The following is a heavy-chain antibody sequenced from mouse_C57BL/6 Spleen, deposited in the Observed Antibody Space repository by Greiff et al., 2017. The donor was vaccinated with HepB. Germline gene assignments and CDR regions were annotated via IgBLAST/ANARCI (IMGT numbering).Heavy chain of an antibody. CDR1: GYSFTGYF. Sequence: EVQLQQSGPELVKPGDSVKISCKASGYSFTGYFMNWVMQSHGKSLEWIGRINPYNGDTFYNQKFKGKATLTVDKYSSTAHMELRSLTSEDSAVDYCARPYGSSYRYFDVWGTRTTVTVSS. D-gene: IGHD1-1*01. CDR2: INPYNGDT. CDR3: ARPYGSSYRYFDV. J-gene: IGHJ1*03. V-gene: IGHV1-20*01.